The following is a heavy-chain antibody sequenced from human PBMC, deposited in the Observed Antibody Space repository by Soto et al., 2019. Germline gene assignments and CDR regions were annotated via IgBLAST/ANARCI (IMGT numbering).Heavy chain of an antibody. V-gene: IGHV4-30-2*01. CDR2: IYHSGST. CDR1: GGSISSGGYS. J-gene: IGHJ6*02. CDR3: ARGPKNYYYYYGMDV. Sequence: QLQLQESGSGLVKPSQTLSLTCAVSGGSISSGGYSWSWIRQPPGKGLEWIGYIYHSGSTYYNPSLKSRVNISVDRSKNQFSLKLSSVTAADTAVYYCARGPKNYYYYYGMDVWGQGTTVTVSS.